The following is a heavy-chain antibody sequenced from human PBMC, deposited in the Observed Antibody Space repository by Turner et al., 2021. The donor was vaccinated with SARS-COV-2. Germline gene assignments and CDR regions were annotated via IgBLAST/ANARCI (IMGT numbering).Heavy chain of an antibody. Sequence: QVQLQASGPGLVKPSETLSLTCTFSGGSISRYYWSWIRQPPGKGLEWIGYIYYSGSTNYNHSLKSTVTISVDTSKNQFSLKLSSVTAADTAVYYCARDPGEGSLDYWGQGTLVTVSS. CDR2: IYYSGST. J-gene: IGHJ4*02. D-gene: IGHD3-16*01. V-gene: IGHV4-59*01. CDR3: ARDPGEGSLDY. CDR1: GGSISRYY.